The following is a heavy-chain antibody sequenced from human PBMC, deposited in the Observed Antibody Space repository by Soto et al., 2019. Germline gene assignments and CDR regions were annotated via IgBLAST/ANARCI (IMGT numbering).Heavy chain of an antibody. Sequence: EVQLLESGGDLVQPGGSLRLSCAASGFTFNMYAMSWVRQAPGKGLEWVSAISDGGGRTCYTDSVKGRFSISRDISKNTLYLQMNTLRAEDTAVYYCAKGLAVTHPASDYWGQGTLVTVSS. V-gene: IGHV3-23*01. J-gene: IGHJ4*02. CDR3: AKGLAVTHPASDY. CDR1: GFTFNMYA. D-gene: IGHD6-19*01. CDR2: ISDGGGRT.